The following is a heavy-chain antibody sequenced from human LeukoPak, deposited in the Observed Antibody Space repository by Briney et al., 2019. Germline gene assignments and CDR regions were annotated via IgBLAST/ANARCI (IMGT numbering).Heavy chain of an antibody. CDR3: VRDIVPYSSNWYYFDY. D-gene: IGHD6-13*01. CDR1: GITVSSNY. CDR2: IYSGGDT. V-gene: IGHV3-66*01. J-gene: IGHJ4*02. Sequence: QSGGSLRLSCAASGITVSSNYMSWVRQAPGKGLEWVSIIYSGGDTYYADSVKGRFTISRDNSKNTLYLQMNSLRAEDTAVYYCVRDIVPYSSNWYYFDYWGQGTLVTVSS.